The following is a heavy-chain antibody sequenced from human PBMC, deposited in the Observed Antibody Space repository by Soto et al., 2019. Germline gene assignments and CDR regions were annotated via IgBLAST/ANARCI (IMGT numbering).Heavy chain of an antibody. Sequence: QVQLVQSGAEVKKPGASVKVSCKASGYTFTSYAMHWVRQAPGQRLEWMGWINAGNGNTKYSQKFQGRVTITRDTSASTAYMELSSLRSEDTAVYYCARDKFDTPKRGYYYYYYGMDVWGQGTTVTVSS. V-gene: IGHV1-3*01. CDR3: ARDKFDTPKRGYYYYYYGMDV. CDR2: INAGNGNT. CDR1: GYTFTSYA. J-gene: IGHJ6*02. D-gene: IGHD2-2*02.